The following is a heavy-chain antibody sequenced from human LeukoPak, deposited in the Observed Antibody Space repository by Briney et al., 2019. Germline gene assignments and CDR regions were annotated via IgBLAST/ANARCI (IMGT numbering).Heavy chain of an antibody. CDR3: ARGVRNKLLWFGELLYKYWFDP. CDR2: IYYSGST. D-gene: IGHD3-10*01. J-gene: IGHJ5*02. Sequence: SETLSLTCTVSGGSISSYYWSWIRQPPGKGLEWNGYIYYSGSTNYNPSLKSRVTISVDTSKNQFSLKLSSVTAADTAVYYCARGVRNKLLWFGELLYKYWFDPWGQGTLVTVSS. CDR1: GGSISSYY. V-gene: IGHV4-59*08.